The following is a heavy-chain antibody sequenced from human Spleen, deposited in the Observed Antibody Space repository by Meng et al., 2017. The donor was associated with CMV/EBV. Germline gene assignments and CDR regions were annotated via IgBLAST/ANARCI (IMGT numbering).Heavy chain of an antibody. Sequence: ASVKVSCKAPGYTFSSYGISWVRQAPGQGLEWMGWVSGCDGETNYAQEIEGRVTITADKSTSTAYMELSSLRSEDTAVYYCARSTVTTRGLGSILGYWGQGTLVTVSS. V-gene: IGHV1-18*01. CDR2: VSGCDGET. CDR1: GYTFSSYG. CDR3: ARSTVTTRGLGSILGY. J-gene: IGHJ4*02. D-gene: IGHD4-17*01.